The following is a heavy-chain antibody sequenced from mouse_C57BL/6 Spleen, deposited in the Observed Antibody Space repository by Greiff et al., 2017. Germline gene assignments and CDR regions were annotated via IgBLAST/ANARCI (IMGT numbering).Heavy chain of an antibody. CDR3: ARALYYYGSSYVRAMDY. V-gene: IGHV1-50*01. J-gene: IGHJ4*01. Sequence: QVHVKQPGAELVKPGASVKLSCKASGYTFTSYWMQWVKQRPGQGLEWIGEIDPSDSYTNYNQKFKGKATLTVDTSSSTAYMQLSSLTSEDSAVYYCARALYYYGSSYVRAMDYWGQGTSVTVSS. CDR1: GYTFTSYW. CDR2: IDPSDSYT. D-gene: IGHD1-1*01.